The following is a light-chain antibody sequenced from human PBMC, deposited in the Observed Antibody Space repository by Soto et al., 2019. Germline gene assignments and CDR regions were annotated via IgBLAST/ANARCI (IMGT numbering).Light chain of an antibody. CDR1: QTISIF. CDR3: QQSYSKPWT. J-gene: IGKJ1*01. CDR2: GAF. V-gene: IGKV1-39*01. Sequence: DIQMTQSPSSLSASVGDRVTITCRASQTISIFLNWYHHKPGEAPKLLIHGAFSLHTGVPPRFSGRGSGTDFTLTISSLQPEDFAIYYCQQSYSKPWTFGRGTKVEIK.